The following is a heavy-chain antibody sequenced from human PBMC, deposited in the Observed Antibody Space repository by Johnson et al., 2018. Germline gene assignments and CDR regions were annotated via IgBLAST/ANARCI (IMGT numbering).Heavy chain of an antibody. D-gene: IGHD4-23*01. J-gene: IGHJ3*02. CDR2: ISYDGSNK. Sequence: QVQLQESGGGVVQPGRSLRLSCAASGFTFSSYGMHWVRQAPGKGLEWVAVISYDGSNKYYADSVKGRFTISRDNSKNTLYLQMNSLRAEDTAVYYCAKALKATVGTDPDAFDIWGQGTMVTVSS. CDR1: GFTFSSYG. V-gene: IGHV3-30*18. CDR3: AKALKATVGTDPDAFDI.